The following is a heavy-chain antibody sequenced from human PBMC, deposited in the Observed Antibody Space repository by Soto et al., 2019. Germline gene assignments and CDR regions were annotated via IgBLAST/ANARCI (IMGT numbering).Heavy chain of an antibody. CDR2: IYRGGIT. V-gene: IGHV4-38-2*01. D-gene: IGHD1-1*01. CDR1: GYSISSGLY. J-gene: IGHJ5*02. CDR3: AIGNPDWFDP. Sequence: SETLSLTCAVSGYSISSGLYWGWIRQPPGKGLEWIGTIYRGGITYYNPSLKSRVTISIDTSKNHFSLRLSSVTATDTAVYFCAIGNPDWFDPWGQGTLVTAPQ.